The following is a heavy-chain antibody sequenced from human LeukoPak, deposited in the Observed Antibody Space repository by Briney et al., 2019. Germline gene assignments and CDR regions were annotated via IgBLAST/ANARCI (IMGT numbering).Heavy chain of an antibody. V-gene: IGHV3-11*01. CDR2: ISSRSTTI. D-gene: IGHD6-19*01. CDR3: GKGSLAVAATPLDF. J-gene: IGHJ4*02. CDR1: GFDFSNSF. Sequence: PGGSLRLSCTASGFDFSNSFMSWVRQAPGKGLEWISYISSRSTTIYYADSVKGRFTISGDNGKNTLYLQMNNLRVDDTAVFYCGKGSLAVAATPLDFWGQGTLVTVSS.